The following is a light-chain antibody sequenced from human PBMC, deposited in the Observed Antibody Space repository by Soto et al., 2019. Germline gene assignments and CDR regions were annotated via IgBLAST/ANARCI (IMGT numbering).Light chain of an antibody. CDR2: KAS. CDR1: QTISSW. CDR3: QQYNTYSWT. J-gene: IGKJ1*01. V-gene: IGKV1-5*03. Sequence: DIQMTQSPSSLSASVGDRVTITCRASQTISSWLAWYQQKPGKAPKLLIYKASTLKSGVPSRFSGSGSGTEFTLTISGLQPDDFATYYCQQYNTYSWTFGQGTKVDIK.